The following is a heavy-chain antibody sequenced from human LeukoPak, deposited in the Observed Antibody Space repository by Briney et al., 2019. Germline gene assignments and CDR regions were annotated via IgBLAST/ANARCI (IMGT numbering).Heavy chain of an antibody. J-gene: IGHJ5*02. Sequence: SVKVSCKASARTFSSYAISWVRQAPGQGLEWMGGIIPVFGTANYAQKFQGRVTITADESTSTAYMELSSLRSEDAAVYYCARREEYYYDSSGYEWFDPWGQGTLVTVSS. CDR1: ARTFSSYA. D-gene: IGHD3-22*01. CDR2: IIPVFGTA. CDR3: ARREEYYYDSSGYEWFDP. V-gene: IGHV1-69*01.